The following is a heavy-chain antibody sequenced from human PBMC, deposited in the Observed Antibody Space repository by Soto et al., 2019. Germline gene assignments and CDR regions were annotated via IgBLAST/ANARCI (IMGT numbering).Heavy chain of an antibody. CDR1: GFTVSGNY. J-gene: IGHJ4*02. V-gene: IGHV3-53*02. CDR3: ASTRGSSDDY. CDR2: IYNGGGT. D-gene: IGHD6-6*01. Sequence: EVQLVETGGGLIQPGGSLRLSCADSGFTVSGNYMSWVRQAPGKGLEWVLVIYNGGGTYYADSVKGRFTISRDNNKNTQYLQMNSLRAEDTAVYYCASTRGSSDDYWGQGNRVTVSS.